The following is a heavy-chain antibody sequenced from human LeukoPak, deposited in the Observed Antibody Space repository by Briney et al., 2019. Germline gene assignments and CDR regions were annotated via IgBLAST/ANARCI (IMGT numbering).Heavy chain of an antibody. V-gene: IGHV3-23*01. CDR1: GFIYHSYA. J-gene: IGHJ4*02. CDR2: INGSGGST. D-gene: IGHD2-15*01. Sequence: GGSLRLSCAACGFIYHSYAMSGVRQAGARGLDWVSAINGSGGSTYYADSVKGRFTISRDNSKNTLYLQMNSLRAEDTAVYYCAKPRYCSGGSCYSRDYFDYWGQGTLVTVSS. CDR3: AKPRYCSGGSCYSRDYFDY.